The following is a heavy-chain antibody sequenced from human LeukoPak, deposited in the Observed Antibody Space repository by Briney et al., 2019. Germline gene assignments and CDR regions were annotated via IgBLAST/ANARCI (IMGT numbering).Heavy chain of an antibody. CDR2: IWYDGSNK. Sequence: PGGSLRLSCAASGFTFSNYGMHWVRQAPGKGLEWVAVIWYDGSNKYYSDSVRGRFTISRDNSKNTLYLQMNSLRAEDTAVYYCARDPYYYDSSPFDYWGQGTLVTVSS. D-gene: IGHD3-22*01. CDR3: ARDPYYYDSSPFDY. V-gene: IGHV3-33*01. CDR1: GFTFSNYG. J-gene: IGHJ4*02.